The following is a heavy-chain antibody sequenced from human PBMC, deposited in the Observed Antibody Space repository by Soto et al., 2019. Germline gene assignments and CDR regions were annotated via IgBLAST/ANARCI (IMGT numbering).Heavy chain of an antibody. CDR1: GDSVSSNSAA. V-gene: IGHV6-1*01. D-gene: IGHD1-26*01. CDR2: TYYRSKWYN. Sequence: SQTLSLTCAISGDSVSSNSAAWNWIRQSPSRGLEWLERTYYRSKWYNDYAVSVKSRITINPDTSKNQFSLQLNSVTPEDTAVYYCARVKLENGATTFFDYWGQGTLVTVSS. CDR3: ARVKLENGATTFFDY. J-gene: IGHJ4*02.